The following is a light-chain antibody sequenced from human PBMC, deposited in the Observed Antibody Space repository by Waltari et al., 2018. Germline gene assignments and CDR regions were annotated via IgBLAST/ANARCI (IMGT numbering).Light chain of an antibody. V-gene: IGLV3-21*04. CDR2: DDG. CDR3: QVWDSSSHPVV. CDR1: DIGSKS. J-gene: IGLJ2*01. Sequence: SYLLTQPPSVSVAPGETASISCEGSDIGSKSAHWYQQKPGQDPVLVIYDDGDRPSGIPERFSGSNSGNTATLTISRVEVGDEADYYCQVWDSSSHPVVFGGGTKLTVL.